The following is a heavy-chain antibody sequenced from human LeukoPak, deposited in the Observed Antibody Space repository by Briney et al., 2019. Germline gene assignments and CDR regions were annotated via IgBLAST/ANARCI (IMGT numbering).Heavy chain of an antibody. CDR1: GFTFSSYA. CDR3: AKETNYGDYRGYYYMDV. V-gene: IGHV3-23*01. Sequence: GGSLRLSCAASGFTFSSYAMSWVRQAPGRGLEWVSAISGSGSSTYYADSVKGRFTISRDNSKNTLYLQMNSLRAEDTAVYYCAKETNYGDYRGYYYMDVWGKGTTVTVSS. D-gene: IGHD4-17*01. CDR2: ISGSGSST. J-gene: IGHJ6*03.